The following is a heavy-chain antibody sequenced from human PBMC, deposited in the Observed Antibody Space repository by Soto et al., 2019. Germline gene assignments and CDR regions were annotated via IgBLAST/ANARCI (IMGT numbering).Heavy chain of an antibody. V-gene: IGHV5-10-1*01. D-gene: IGHD6-6*01. CDR1: GYSFTSYL. J-gene: IGHJ6*02. CDR2: IDPSDSYT. CDR3: ARHAPRIPYSSSSEYYYGMDV. Sequence: GESLKISCKGSGYSFTSYLISCVGQMPGKGRECIGRIDPSDSYTNYSPSFQGHVTISADKSISTAYLQWSSLKASDTAMYYCARHAPRIPYSSSSEYYYGMDVWGQGTTVTVSS.